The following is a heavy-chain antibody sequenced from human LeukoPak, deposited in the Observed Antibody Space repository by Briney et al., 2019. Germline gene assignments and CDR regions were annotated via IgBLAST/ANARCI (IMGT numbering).Heavy chain of an antibody. CDR3: AREPDSSSAQGHYYYYGMDV. CDR2: INPNSGGT. Sequence: ASVKVSCKASGYTFTGYYMHWVRQAPGQGLEWMGWINPNSGGTNYAQKFQGWVTMTRDTSISTAYMELSRLRSDDTAVYYCAREPDSSSAQGHYYYYGMDVWGQGTTVTVSS. D-gene: IGHD6-13*01. CDR1: GYTFTGYY. J-gene: IGHJ6*02. V-gene: IGHV1-2*04.